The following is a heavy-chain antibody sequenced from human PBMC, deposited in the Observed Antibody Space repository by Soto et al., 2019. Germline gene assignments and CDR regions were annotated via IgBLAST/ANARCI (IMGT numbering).Heavy chain of an antibody. Sequence: QVQLVQSGAEVKKPGASVKVSCKASGYTFTSYDINWVRQATGQGLEWMGWMNPNSGNTGYAQKFHGGVHMTRNTSIITAYMGLSSLRSDDTAVYYCARGGIVDTIYFRARDAFDIWGQGTMVTVSS. V-gene: IGHV1-8*01. CDR3: ARGGIVDTIYFRARDAFDI. CDR1: GYTFTSYD. CDR2: MNPNSGNT. D-gene: IGHD5-12*01. J-gene: IGHJ3*02.